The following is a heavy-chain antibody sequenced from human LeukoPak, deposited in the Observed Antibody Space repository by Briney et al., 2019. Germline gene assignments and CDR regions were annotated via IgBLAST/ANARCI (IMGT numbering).Heavy chain of an antibody. D-gene: IGHD3-10*01. Sequence: PGESLRLSCAASGFTFSSYSMNWVRQAPGKGLEWVSYISSSSSTIYYADSVKGRFTISRDNAKNSLYLQMDSLRAEDTAVYYCAREPPPQFDNWFDPWGQGTLVTVSS. CDR3: AREPPPQFDNWFDP. J-gene: IGHJ5*02. CDR2: ISSSSSTI. V-gene: IGHV3-48*01. CDR1: GFTFSSYS.